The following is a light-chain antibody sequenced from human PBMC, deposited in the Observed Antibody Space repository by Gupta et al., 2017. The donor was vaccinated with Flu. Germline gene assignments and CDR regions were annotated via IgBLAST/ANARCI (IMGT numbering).Light chain of an antibody. CDR2: GAS. Sequence: EIVFTPSPGSLSLSPGERGTIAGSASQSVGSSYLAGYQQKPGQAPRLLIYGASSRATGIPSRFSGSGSGTDFTLTISRLGPEDFAVYSCQQYGSSPKLTFGGGTKVEIK. V-gene: IGKV3-20*01. CDR3: QQYGSSPKLT. CDR1: QSVGSSY. J-gene: IGKJ4*01.